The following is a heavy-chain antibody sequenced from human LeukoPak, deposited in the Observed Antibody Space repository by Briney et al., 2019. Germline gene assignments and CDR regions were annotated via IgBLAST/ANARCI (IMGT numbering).Heavy chain of an antibody. J-gene: IGHJ5*02. D-gene: IGHD6-19*01. CDR1: SGFISGHS. CDR3: ARRLYSSGYGDWFDP. CDR2: IYYIGRT. V-gene: IGHV4-59*08. Sequence: PSETLSLTCTASSGFISGHSWTWIRQPPGKGPEWIGHIYYIGRTNYNPSLESRVTISVDTSKNQVSLKLSSVTAADTAVYYCARRLYSSGYGDWFDPWGQGILVTVSS.